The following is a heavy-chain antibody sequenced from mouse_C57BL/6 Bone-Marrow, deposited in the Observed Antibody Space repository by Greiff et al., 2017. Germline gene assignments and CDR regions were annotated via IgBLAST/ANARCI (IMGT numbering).Heavy chain of an antibody. CDR1: GYTFTSYW. V-gene: IGHV1-69*01. J-gene: IGHJ4*01. Sequence: VQLQQPGAELVMPGASVKLSCKASGYTFTSYWMHWVKQRPGQGLEWIGEIDPSDSYTNYNQKFKGKSTLTVDKSSSTAYMQLSSLTSEDSAVYYCARHYYGSSVYAMDYWGQGTSVTVSS. D-gene: IGHD1-1*01. CDR3: ARHYYGSSVYAMDY. CDR2: IDPSDSYT.